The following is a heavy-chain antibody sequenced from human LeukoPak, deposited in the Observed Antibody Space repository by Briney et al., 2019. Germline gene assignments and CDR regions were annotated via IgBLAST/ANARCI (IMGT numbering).Heavy chain of an antibody. V-gene: IGHV6-1*01. CDR2: TYYRSKWYN. CDR3: ARGVVPSRDGCILTHIVLMVYAYGTNYYCYGMDV. D-gene: IGHD2-8*01. J-gene: IGHJ6*02. Sequence: SQTLSLTCAISGDSVSSNSAAWNWIRQSPSRGLEWLGRTYYRSKWYNDYAVSVKSRITINPDTSKNQFSLQLNSVTPEDTAVYDCARGVVPSRDGCILTHIVLMVYAYGTNYYCYGMDVWGQGTTVTVSS. CDR1: GDSVSSNSAA.